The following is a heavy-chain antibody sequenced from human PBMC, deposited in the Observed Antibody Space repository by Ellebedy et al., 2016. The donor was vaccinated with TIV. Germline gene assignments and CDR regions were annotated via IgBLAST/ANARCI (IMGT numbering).Heavy chain of an antibody. J-gene: IGHJ6*02. CDR1: GFTFTSSA. Sequence: ASVKVSCKASGFTFTSSAMQWVRQARGQRLEWIGWIVVGSGNTNYAQKFQERVTITRDMSTSTAYMELSSLRSEDTAVYYCGLYSGSYGPVSWYYGMDVWGQGTTVTVSS. CDR3: GLYSGSYGPVSWYYGMDV. V-gene: IGHV1-58*02. D-gene: IGHD1-26*01. CDR2: IVVGSGNT.